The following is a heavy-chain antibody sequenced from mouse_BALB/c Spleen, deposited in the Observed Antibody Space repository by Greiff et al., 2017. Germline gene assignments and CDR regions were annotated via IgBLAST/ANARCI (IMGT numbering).Heavy chain of an antibody. D-gene: IGHD2-14*01. Sequence: QVQLQQSGAELMKPGASVKISCKATGYTFSSYWIEWVKQRPGHGLEWIGEILPGSGSTNYNEKFKGKATFTADTSSNTAYMQLSSLTSEDSAVYYCANPTYYRYGFAYWGQGTLVTVSA. J-gene: IGHJ3*01. CDR2: ILPGSGST. CDR1: GYTFSSYW. CDR3: ANPTYYRYGFAY. V-gene: IGHV1-9*01.